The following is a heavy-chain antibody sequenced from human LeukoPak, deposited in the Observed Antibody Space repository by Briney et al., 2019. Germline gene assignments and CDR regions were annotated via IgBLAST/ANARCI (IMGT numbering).Heavy chain of an antibody. J-gene: IGHJ5*02. CDR2: IIPIFGTA. CDR3: ARDTTHTYYYGSGSYSENWFDP. D-gene: IGHD3-10*01. Sequence: SVKVSCKASGGTFSSYAISWVRQAPGQGLEWMGGIIPIFGTANYAQKFQGRVTITTDESTSTAYMELSSLRSEDTAVYYCARDTTHTYYYGSGSYSENWFDPWGQGTLVTVSS. CDR1: GGTFSSYA. V-gene: IGHV1-69*05.